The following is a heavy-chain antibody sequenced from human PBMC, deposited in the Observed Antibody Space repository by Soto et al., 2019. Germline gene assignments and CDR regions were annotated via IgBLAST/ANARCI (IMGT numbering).Heavy chain of an antibody. J-gene: IGHJ4*02. CDR2: ISAGNGNT. CDR1: GYSFNSYD. D-gene: IGHD3-22*01. CDR3: ARDRYYSSHSLHY. V-gene: IGHV1-3*01. Sequence: QVQLVQSGAEVKKPGASVTVSCKASGYSFNSYDMHWVRQAPGQMLAWMGWISAGNGNTTYSQSFQGRVTITRDTSASTAYMELRSLRSEDTAVDYGARDRYYSSHSLHYWGQGTLVTVSS.